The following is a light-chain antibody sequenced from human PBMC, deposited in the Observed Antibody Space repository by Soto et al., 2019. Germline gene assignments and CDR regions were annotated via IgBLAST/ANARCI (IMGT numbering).Light chain of an antibody. V-gene: IGLV2-14*03. CDR3: SSYSRRSTYV. CDR2: DVS. J-gene: IGLJ1*01. CDR1: SSDVGGYNY. Sequence: QSVLTQPASVSGSPGQSITISCTGTSSDVGGYNYVSWYQQHPGKAPKLIIYDVSYRPSGVSNRFSGSKSGNTASLTISGLQAEEEADYSCSSYSRRSTYVFGTGTKVTVL.